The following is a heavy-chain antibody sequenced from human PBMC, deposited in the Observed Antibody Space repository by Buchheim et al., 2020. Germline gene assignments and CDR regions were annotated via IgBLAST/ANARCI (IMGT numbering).Heavy chain of an antibody. V-gene: IGHV3-9*01. CDR3: ARDMSSGWTVNVDS. CDR1: GFMFDDHA. CDR2: INWNSNSR. D-gene: IGHD6-19*01. Sequence: EVQLVESGGGLVHPGSSLRLSCAASGFMFDDHAMHWVRQAPGKGLEWVSGINWNSNSRGYAASVKGRFTISRDNARNALYLQMDSLRPEDTAFYYCARDMSSGWTVNVDSWGQG. J-gene: IGHJ4*02.